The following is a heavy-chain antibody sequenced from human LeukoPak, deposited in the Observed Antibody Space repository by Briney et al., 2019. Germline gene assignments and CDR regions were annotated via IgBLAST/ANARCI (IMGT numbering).Heavy chain of an antibody. J-gene: IGHJ4*02. Sequence: GGSLRLSCTASGFTFGDYAMSWFRQAPGKGLEWVGFIRSKAYGGTTEYAASVKGRFTISRDDSKSIAYLQMNSLKTEDTAVYYCTRDPDYYDSSGYYWTLDYWGQETLVTVSS. CDR2: IRSKAYGGTT. CDR3: TRDPDYYDSSGYYWTLDY. CDR1: GFTFGDYA. D-gene: IGHD3-22*01. V-gene: IGHV3-49*03.